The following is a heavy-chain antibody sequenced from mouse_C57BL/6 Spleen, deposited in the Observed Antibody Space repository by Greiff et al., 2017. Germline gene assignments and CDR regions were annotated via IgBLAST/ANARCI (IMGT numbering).Heavy chain of an antibody. CDR2: IWGGGST. CDR1: GFSLTSYG. D-gene: IGHD2-3*01. Sequence: QVQLKESVPGLVAPSQSLSITCTVSGFSLTSYGVDWVRQPPGKGLEWLGVIWGGGSTNYNSALMSRLSISKDNSKSQVFLKLNSLQTADTAMYYCAKHLRYDGYYGYAMDYWGQGTSVTVSS. V-gene: IGHV2-9*01. J-gene: IGHJ4*01. CDR3: AKHLRYDGYYGYAMDY.